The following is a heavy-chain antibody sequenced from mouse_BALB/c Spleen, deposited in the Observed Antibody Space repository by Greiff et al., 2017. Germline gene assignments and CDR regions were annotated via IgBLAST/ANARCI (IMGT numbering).Heavy chain of an antibody. CDR3: ARSGLVYYFDY. D-gene: IGHD1-1*02. J-gene: IGHJ2*01. V-gene: IGHV5-17*02. CDR1: GFTFSSFG. Sequence: EVQLQESGGGLVQPGGSRKLSCAASGFTFSSFGMHWVRQAPEKGLEWVAYISSGSSTIYYADTVKGRFTISRDNPKNTLFLQMTSLRSEDTAMYYCARSGLVYYFDYWGQGTTLTVSS. CDR2: ISSGSSTI.